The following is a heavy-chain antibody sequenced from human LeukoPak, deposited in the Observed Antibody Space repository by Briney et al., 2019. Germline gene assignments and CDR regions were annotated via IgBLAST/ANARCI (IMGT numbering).Heavy chain of an antibody. CDR2: IYHSGTT. J-gene: IGHJ3*02. Sequence: SETLSLTCAVSGGSISSYYWSWIRQPPGKGLEWIGNIYHSGTTNYNPSLYSRVPISVDTSKNQFSLKLSSVTAADTAVYYCARVVDTSMIDDAFDIWGQGTMVTVPS. D-gene: IGHD5-18*01. V-gene: IGHV4-59*01. CDR1: GGSISSYY. CDR3: ARVVDTSMIDDAFDI.